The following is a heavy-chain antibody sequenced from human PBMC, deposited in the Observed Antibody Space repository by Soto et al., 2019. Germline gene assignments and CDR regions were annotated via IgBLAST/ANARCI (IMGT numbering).Heavy chain of an antibody. CDR1: GFIFSSCA. J-gene: IGHJ4*02. Sequence: GGSLRLSCAASGFIFSSCAMSWVRQAPGKGLEWVSTISGSGGSTYYADSVKGRFTISRDNSKNTLYLQMNSLRAEDTAVYYCASETYGGYIDYFDYWGQGTLVTVSS. V-gene: IGHV3-23*01. D-gene: IGHD4-17*01. CDR3: ASETYGGYIDYFDY. CDR2: ISGSGGST.